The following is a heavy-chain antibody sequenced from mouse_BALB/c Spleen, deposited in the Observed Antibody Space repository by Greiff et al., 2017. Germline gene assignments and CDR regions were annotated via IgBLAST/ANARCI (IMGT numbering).Heavy chain of an antibody. CDR3: TRRWITPNYYAVDY. CDR2: INPSNGGT. V-gene: IGHV1S81*02. CDR1: GYTFTSYY. Sequence: ESGAELVKPGASVKLSCKASGYTFTSYYMYWVKQRPGQGLEWIGEINPSNGGTNFNETFKSKATLTVDKSSSTAYMQLSSLTSEDSAVYYDTRRWITPNYYAVDYWGQGTSVTVSS. J-gene: IGHJ4*01. D-gene: IGHD2-4*01.